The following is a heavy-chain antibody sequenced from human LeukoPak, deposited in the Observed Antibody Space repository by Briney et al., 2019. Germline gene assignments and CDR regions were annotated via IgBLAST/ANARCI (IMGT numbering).Heavy chain of an antibody. V-gene: IGHV3-23*01. CDR1: GFTFGSFA. CDR2: ISASGHYI. J-gene: IGHJ6*03. Sequence: GGSLRLSCEASGFTFGSFAMSWVRQAPGKGLEWLSGISASGHYIYNADSVKGRFSISRDNSKNTLYIEMNSLRAEDTAVYYCARDGSWGDYQFYFYMDVWGKGTTVAVSS. D-gene: IGHD2-2*01. CDR3: ARDGSWGDYQFYFYMDV.